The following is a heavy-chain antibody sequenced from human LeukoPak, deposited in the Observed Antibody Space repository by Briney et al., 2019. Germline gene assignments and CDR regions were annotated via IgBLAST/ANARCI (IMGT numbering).Heavy chain of an antibody. D-gene: IGHD3-10*01. CDR2: ISGYNGKT. J-gene: IGHJ4*02. CDR1: GYTFTSYG. V-gene: IGHV1-18*01. CDR3: ARDTASYYYGSGSYFDY. Sequence: GASVQVSCKASGYTFTSYGISWVRQAPGQGLEWMGWISGYNGKTNAAQKLQGRVTMTIDTSTSTAYMELRSLRSDDTAVYYCARDTASYYYGSGSYFDYWGQGTLVTVSS.